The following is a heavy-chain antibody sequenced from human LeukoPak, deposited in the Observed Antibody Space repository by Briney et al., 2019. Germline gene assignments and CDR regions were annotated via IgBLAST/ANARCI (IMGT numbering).Heavy chain of an antibody. Sequence: GGSLRLSCAASGFTFSSYEMNWVRQAPGKGLEWVSYISSSGSTIYYADSVKGRFTISRDNAKNSLYLQMNSLRAEDTAVYYCARDKKQWLVRWYFDLWGRGTMVTVSS. CDR2: ISSSGSTI. D-gene: IGHD6-19*01. V-gene: IGHV3-48*03. CDR1: GFTFSSYE. J-gene: IGHJ2*01. CDR3: ARDKKQWLVRWYFDL.